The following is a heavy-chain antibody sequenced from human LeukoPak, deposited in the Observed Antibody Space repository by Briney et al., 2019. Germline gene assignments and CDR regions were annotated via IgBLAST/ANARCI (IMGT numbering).Heavy chain of an antibody. CDR2: IYPSGST. V-gene: IGHV4-38-2*02. CDR1: GGSISSYS. Sequence: PSETLSLTCTVSGGSISSYSWGWIRQPPGKGLEWSGSIYPSGSTYYNPSLKSRVTISIDTSNNHFSLKLSSVTAADTAVYYCARDFWKYSSGWSVDYWGQGILVTVSS. D-gene: IGHD6-19*01. J-gene: IGHJ4*02. CDR3: ARDFWKYSSGWSVDY.